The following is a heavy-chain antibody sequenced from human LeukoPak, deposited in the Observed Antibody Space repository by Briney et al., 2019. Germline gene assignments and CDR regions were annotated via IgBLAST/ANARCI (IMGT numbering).Heavy chain of an antibody. CDR3: ARYMTTVVYYYYMDV. CDR2: INPNSGGT. J-gene: IGHJ6*03. V-gene: IGHV1-2*02. CDR1: GYTFTVYY. D-gene: IGHD4-23*01. Sequence: SVKVSCSPSGYTFTVYYMYRVRQAPGPGREWMGGINPNSGGTNYAQKFQGRVTMTRDTSISTAYMELSRLRSDDAAVYYCARYMTTVVYYYYMDVWGKGTTVTVS.